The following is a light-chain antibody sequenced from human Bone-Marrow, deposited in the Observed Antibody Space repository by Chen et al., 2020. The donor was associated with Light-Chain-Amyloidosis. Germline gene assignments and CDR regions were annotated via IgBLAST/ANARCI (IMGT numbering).Light chain of an antibody. J-gene: IGKJ4*01. CDR2: GSS. CDR3: QQYGTSPLT. Sequence: EIVLTQSPGTLSLSQGEVANLSCRASQTLSSNYLTWYQQKFRHANRLIIYGSSSRATGIPDRFTGSGSGTDFTLTLNRLEPEDFAMYDCQQYGTSPLTFRGGSKVDI. CDR1: QTLSSNY. V-gene: IGKV3-20*01.